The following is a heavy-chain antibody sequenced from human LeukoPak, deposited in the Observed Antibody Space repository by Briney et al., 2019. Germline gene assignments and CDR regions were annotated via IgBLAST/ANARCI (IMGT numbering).Heavy chain of an antibody. CDR3: ARDLKGYSGYDSPPHAFDI. CDR1: GFTFSSYA. J-gene: IGHJ3*02. CDR2: ISGSGGST. V-gene: IGHV3-23*01. Sequence: GGSLRLSCAASGFTFSSYAMSWVRQAPGKGLEWVSAISGSGGSTYYADSVKGRFTISRDNAKNSLYLQMNSLRAEDTAVYYCARDLKGYSGYDSPPHAFDIWGQGTMVTVSS. D-gene: IGHD5-12*01.